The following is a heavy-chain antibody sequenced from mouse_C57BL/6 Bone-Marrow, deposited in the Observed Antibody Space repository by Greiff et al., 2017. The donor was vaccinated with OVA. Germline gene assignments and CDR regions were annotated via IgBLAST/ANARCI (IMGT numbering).Heavy chain of an antibody. Sequence: DVQLQESGPGLVKPSQSLSLTCSVTGYSITSGYYWNWIRQFPGNKLEWLGYISYDGSNNYNPSLNNRISITRDTSKNQFFLKLNSVTTEDTATYYCARNAYYSNYDYYAMDYWGQGTSVTVSS. CDR1: GYSITSGYY. CDR3: ARNAYYSNYDYYAMDY. V-gene: IGHV3-6*01. J-gene: IGHJ4*01. D-gene: IGHD2-5*01. CDR2: ISYDGSN.